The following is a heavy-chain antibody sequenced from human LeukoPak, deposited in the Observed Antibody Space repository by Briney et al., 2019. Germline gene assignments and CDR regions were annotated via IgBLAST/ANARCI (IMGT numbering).Heavy chain of an antibody. CDR1: GFTFSSYW. CDR2: IKEDGSEK. CDR3: AGGLWSGTY. Sequence: GGSLRLSCAASGFTFSSYWMTWVRQAPGKGLEWVANIKEDGSEKYYVDSVKGRFTISRDNAKNSLYLQMDSLRAEDTAVYFCAGGLWSGTYWGQGTLVTVSS. J-gene: IGHJ4*02. D-gene: IGHD3-3*01. V-gene: IGHV3-7*01.